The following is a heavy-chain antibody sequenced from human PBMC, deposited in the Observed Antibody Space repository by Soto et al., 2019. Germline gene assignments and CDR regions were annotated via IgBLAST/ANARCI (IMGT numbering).Heavy chain of an antibody. D-gene: IGHD6-6*01. V-gene: IGHV3-30-3*01. J-gene: IGHJ4*02. CDR2: ISYDGSNK. CDR1: GFTFSSYA. Sequence: VGSLRLSCAASGFTFSSYAMHWVRQARGKGLEWVAVISYDGSNKYYADSVKGRFTISRDNSKNTLYLQMNSLRAEDTAVYYCASPASYIAARPFDYWGQGTLVTVSS. CDR3: ASPASYIAARPFDY.